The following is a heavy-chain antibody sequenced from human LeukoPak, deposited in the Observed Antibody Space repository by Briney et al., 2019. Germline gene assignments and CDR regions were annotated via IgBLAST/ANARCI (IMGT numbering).Heavy chain of an antibody. CDR3: ARIPDSSVNGSDY. CDR2: IIPMFHKT. V-gene: IGHV1-69*05. J-gene: IGHJ4*02. Sequence: SVKVSCKASGGTFSSYSISWVRQAPGQRLEWMGNIIPMFHKTNYAQMFQGRVTITTDESTTTAYMELSGLRSEDTAVYYCARIPDSSVNGSDYWGQGTLVTVSS. D-gene: IGHD3-22*01. CDR1: GGTFSSYS.